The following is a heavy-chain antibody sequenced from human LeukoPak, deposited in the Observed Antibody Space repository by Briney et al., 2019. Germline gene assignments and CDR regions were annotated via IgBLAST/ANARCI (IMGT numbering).Heavy chain of an antibody. CDR3: ARDPREYGGNMGFDY. J-gene: IGHJ4*02. Sequence: SETLSLTCTVSGGSISSSSYYWGWIRQPPGKGLEWIGSIYYSGSTYYNPSLKSRVTISVDTSKNQFSLKLSSVTAADTAVYYCARDPREYGGNMGFDYWGQGTLVTVSS. CDR1: GGSISSSSYY. D-gene: IGHD4-23*01. CDR2: IYYSGST. V-gene: IGHV4-39*07.